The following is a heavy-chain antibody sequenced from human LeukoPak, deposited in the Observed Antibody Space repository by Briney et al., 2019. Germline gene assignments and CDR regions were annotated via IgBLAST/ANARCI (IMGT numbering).Heavy chain of an antibody. J-gene: IGHJ4*02. Sequence: GGSLRLSCAASGFTFSNYAMSWVRQAPGKGLEWVSAISGSGGSTYYADSVKGRFTISRDNSKNTLYLQMNSLRAEDTALYYCAKAALRFLPSGYFDYWGQGALVTVSS. CDR1: GFTFSNYA. D-gene: IGHD2-15*01. V-gene: IGHV3-23*01. CDR2: ISGSGGST. CDR3: AKAALRFLPSGYFDY.